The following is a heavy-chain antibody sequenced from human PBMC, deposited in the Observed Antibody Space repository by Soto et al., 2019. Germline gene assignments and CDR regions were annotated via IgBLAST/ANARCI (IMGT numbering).Heavy chain of an antibody. CDR1: GYTFTSYY. Sequence: ASVMVSCKASGYTFTSYYIHWVRQAPGQGLEWMGIMNLSGDYTKYEQRFQGRVTMTRDTSTSTVYMELSSLRSEDTAVYYCARAYTSGYQSHFDFWGQGTLVTVSS. CDR3: ARAYTSGYQSHFDF. V-gene: IGHV1-46*01. J-gene: IGHJ4*02. CDR2: MNLSGDYT. D-gene: IGHD3-22*01.